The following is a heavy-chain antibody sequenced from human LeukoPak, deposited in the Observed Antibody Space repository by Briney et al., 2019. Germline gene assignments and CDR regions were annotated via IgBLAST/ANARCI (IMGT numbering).Heavy chain of an antibody. CDR1: GFTVSSNY. Sequence: GGSLRLSCAASGFTVSSNYMSWVRQAPGKGLEWVSVIYSGGSTYYADSVKGRFTISRDNSKNTLYLQMNSLRAEDTAVYYCAKIDEWLADYYYYYMDVWSKGTTVTISS. J-gene: IGHJ6*03. V-gene: IGHV3-53*05. D-gene: IGHD6-19*01. CDR3: AKIDEWLADYYYYYMDV. CDR2: IYSGGST.